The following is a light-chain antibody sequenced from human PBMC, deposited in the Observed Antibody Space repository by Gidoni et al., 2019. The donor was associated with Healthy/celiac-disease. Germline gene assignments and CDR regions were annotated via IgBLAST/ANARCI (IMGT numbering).Light chain of an antibody. CDR3: QSADSSGTSPLV. CDR1: ALPKQY. V-gene: IGLV3-25*02. CDR2: KDS. Sequence: SYELTQPPSVSVSPGQTARLTCSGDALPKQYAYWYQQKPGPAPVLVIYKDSERPSGIPERFSGSSSGTTVTLTISGVPAEDEADHYCQSADSSGTSPLVFGGGTKLTVL. J-gene: IGLJ3*02.